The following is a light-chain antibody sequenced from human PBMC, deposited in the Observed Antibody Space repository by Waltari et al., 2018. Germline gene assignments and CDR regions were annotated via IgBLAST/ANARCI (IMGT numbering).Light chain of an antibody. V-gene: IGKV3-11*01. CDR1: QSVDTF. Sequence: EIVLTQSPASLSLSPGEKATLSCRASQSVDTFLVWYQQTPGQPPRLLIYDAYKWATGIPARFSGSGSGTDFTLSISSLEPEDFAVYYCQQCSSWPLTFGGGTRVEIK. J-gene: IGKJ4*01. CDR3: QQCSSWPLT. CDR2: DAY.